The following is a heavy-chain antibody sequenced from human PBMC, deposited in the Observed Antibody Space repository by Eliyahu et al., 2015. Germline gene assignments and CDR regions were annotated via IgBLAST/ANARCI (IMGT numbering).Heavy chain of an antibody. CDR1: XYSISSGYY. Sequence: QVQLQESGPGLVKPSETLSLTCTVSXYSISSGYYWGWIRQPPGKGLEWIGSIYHSGSTYYNPSLKSRVTISVDTSKNQFSLKLSSVTAADTAVYYCACTPYYYGSSVLWFDPWGQGTLVTVSS. J-gene: IGHJ5*02. CDR2: IYHSGST. V-gene: IGHV4-38-2*02. CDR3: ACTPYYYGSSVLWFDP. D-gene: IGHD3-10*01.